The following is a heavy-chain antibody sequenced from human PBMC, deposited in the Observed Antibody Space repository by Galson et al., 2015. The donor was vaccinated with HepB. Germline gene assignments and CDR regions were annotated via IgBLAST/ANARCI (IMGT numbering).Heavy chain of an antibody. D-gene: IGHD6-13*01. V-gene: IGHV3-9*01. CDR2: ISWNSGSI. CDR1: GFTFDDYA. CDR3: AKDILHIAAAGRVYYYYGMDV. Sequence: SLRLSCAASGFTFDDYAMHWVRQAPGKGLEWVSGISWNSGSIGYADSVKGRFTISRDNAKNSLYLQMNSLRAEDTALYYCAKDILHIAAAGRVYYYYGMDVWGQGTTVTVSS. J-gene: IGHJ6*02.